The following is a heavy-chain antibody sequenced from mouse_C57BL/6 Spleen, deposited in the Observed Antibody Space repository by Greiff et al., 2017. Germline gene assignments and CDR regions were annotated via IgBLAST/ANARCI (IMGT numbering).Heavy chain of an antibody. CDR3: AREDSLFAY. CDR2: IYPGDGDT. V-gene: IGHV1-82*01. D-gene: IGHD6-1*01. CDR1: GYAFSSSW. Sequence: QVQLKESGPELVKPGASVKISCKASGYAFSSSWMNWVKQRPGKGLEWIGRIYPGDGDTNYNGKFKGKATLTADESSSTAYMQLSSLTSEDSAVYFCAREDSLFAYWGQGTLVTVSA. J-gene: IGHJ3*01.